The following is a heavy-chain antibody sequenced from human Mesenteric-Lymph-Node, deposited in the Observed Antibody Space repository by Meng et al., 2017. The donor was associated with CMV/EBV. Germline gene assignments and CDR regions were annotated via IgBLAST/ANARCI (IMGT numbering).Heavy chain of an antibody. CDR1: GGSISSSSYY. Sequence: SETLSLTCTVSGGSISSSSYYWGWIRQPPGKGLEWIGSIYYSGSTYYNPSLKSRVTISVDTSKNQFSLKLSSVTAADTAVYYCATGTLRTYDRRYLGAYYGMDVWGQGTTVTVSS. D-gene: IGHD3-16*01. J-gene: IGHJ6*02. CDR3: ATGTLRTYDRRYLGAYYGMDV. CDR2: IYYSGST. V-gene: IGHV4-39*07.